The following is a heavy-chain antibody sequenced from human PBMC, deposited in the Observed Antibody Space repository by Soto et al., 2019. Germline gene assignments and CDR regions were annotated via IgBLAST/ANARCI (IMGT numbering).Heavy chain of an antibody. V-gene: IGHV1-46*01. CDR1: GYTLIMYY. CDR2: INPSGGST. J-gene: IGHJ4*02. CDR3: ARSPYSSGYYYAIDY. Sequence: GGSVKVSCKASGYTLIMYYIHWMRQAPGQGLEWMGLINPSGGSTTYAQKFQGRATMTRDTSTSTVYMDLSSLRSEDSAVYYCARSPYSSGYYYAIDYWGQGTQVTVSS. D-gene: IGHD3-22*01.